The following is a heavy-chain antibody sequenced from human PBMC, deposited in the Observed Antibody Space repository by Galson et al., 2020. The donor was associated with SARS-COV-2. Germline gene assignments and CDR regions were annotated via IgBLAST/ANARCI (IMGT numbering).Heavy chain of an antibody. J-gene: IGHJ4*02. CDR2: IIPNFGTA. V-gene: IGHV1-69*13. CDR3: ARWSTNYGDYVPDY. D-gene: IGHD4-17*01. Sequence: SVTVSCKASRGIYLSYAISWVRPPPGQEREWMGGIIPNFGTANYAQKFQGRVTINADESTSTAYMALSSLSSKDTAVYYCARWSTNYGDYVPDYWGQGTLVTVSS. CDR1: RGIYLSYA.